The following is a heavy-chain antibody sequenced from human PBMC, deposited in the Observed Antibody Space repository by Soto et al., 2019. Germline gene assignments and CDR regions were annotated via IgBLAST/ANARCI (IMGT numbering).Heavy chain of an antibody. J-gene: IGHJ2*01. CDR1: GGSFSGYY. Sequence: QVQLQQWGAGLLKPSETLSLTCAVYGGSFSGYYWSWIRQPPGKGLEWIGEINHSGSTNYNPSLKRRVTISVDTSKIQFSLKLSSVTAADTAVYYCARGPGSFDLWGRGTLVTVSS. V-gene: IGHV4-34*01. CDR3: ARGPGSFDL. CDR2: INHSGST.